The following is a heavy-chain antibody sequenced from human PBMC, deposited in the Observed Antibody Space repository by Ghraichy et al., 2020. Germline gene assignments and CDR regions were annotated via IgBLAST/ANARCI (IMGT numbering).Heavy chain of an antibody. D-gene: IGHD2-8*01. J-gene: IGHJ2*01. CDR1: GFTFGNYG. V-gene: IGHV3-30*02. CDR3: ARGSSNGGWYFDL. CDR2: IRFDGTNK. Sequence: GGSLRLSCAASGFTFGNYGMHWARQAPGKGLEWVSFIRFDGTNKYYADSVKGRFTISRDNSKNTLYLQMNSLRPEDTAVYNCARGSSNGGWYFDLWGRGTPVTVSS.